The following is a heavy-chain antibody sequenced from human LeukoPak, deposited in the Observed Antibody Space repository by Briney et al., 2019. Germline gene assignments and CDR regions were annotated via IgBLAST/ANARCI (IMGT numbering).Heavy chain of an antibody. CDR1: GFTFSSYG. CDR2: ISHDGSNK. CDR3: AKDLSSSWYLDY. Sequence: GGSLRLSCAASGFTFSSYGMHWVRQAPGKGLEWVAVISHDGSNKYYADSVKGRFTISRDNSKNTLYLQMNSLRAEDTAVYYCAKDLSSSWYLDYWGQGTLVTVSS. D-gene: IGHD6-13*01. J-gene: IGHJ4*02. V-gene: IGHV3-30*18.